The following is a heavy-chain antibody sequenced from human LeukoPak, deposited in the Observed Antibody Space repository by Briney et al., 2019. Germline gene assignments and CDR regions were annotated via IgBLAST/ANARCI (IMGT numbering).Heavy chain of an antibody. Sequence: SETLSLTCTVSGGSISSCYWSWIRQPPGKGLEWIGSVSYSGSTNYNPSLKSRVTISVDTSKNQFSLKLSSVTAADTAVYYCASSWIQVPARFDYWGQGTLVTVSS. CDR3: ASSWIQVPARFDY. CDR1: GGSISSCY. J-gene: IGHJ4*02. CDR2: VSYSGST. V-gene: IGHV4-59*01. D-gene: IGHD5-18*01.